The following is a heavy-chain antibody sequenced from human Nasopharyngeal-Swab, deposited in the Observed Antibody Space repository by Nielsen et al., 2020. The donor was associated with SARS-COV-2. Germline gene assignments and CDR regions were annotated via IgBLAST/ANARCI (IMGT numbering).Heavy chain of an antibody. Sequence: VRQAPGKGLEWVSAISGSGGSTYYADSVKGRFTISRDNSKNTLYLLMNSLRAEDTAVYYCAKDPYYDFWSGYYFDYWGQGTLVTVSS. CDR2: ISGSGGST. V-gene: IGHV3-23*01. CDR3: AKDPYYDFWSGYYFDY. D-gene: IGHD3-3*01. J-gene: IGHJ4*02.